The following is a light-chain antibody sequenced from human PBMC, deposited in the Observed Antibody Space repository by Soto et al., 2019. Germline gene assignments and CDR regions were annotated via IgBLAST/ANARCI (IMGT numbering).Light chain of an antibody. J-gene: IGLJ1*01. CDR3: CSYAGSYTYV. CDR1: SSDVGGYNY. V-gene: IGLV2-11*01. CDR2: DVS. Sequence: QSALTQPRSVSGSPGQSVTISCTGTSSDVGGYNYVSWYQQHPGKAPKLMIYDVSKRPSGVPDRFSGYKSGNTASLTISGLQAEDEADYSCCSYAGSYTYVFGTGTNVTVL.